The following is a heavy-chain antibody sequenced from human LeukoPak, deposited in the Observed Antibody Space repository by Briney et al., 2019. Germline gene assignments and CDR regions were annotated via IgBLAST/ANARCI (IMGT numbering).Heavy chain of an antibody. Sequence: GGSLRLSCAASGFIFSSNWMSWVRLAPGKGLEWVANIKEDGTETYYVDSVKGRFTISRDDAKNSLYLQMNSLRVEDTAVYYCAKEGRSLQTYWGQGTLVTVSS. CDR1: GFIFSSNW. D-gene: IGHD5-24*01. V-gene: IGHV3-7*03. CDR2: IKEDGTET. CDR3: AKEGRSLQTY. J-gene: IGHJ4*02.